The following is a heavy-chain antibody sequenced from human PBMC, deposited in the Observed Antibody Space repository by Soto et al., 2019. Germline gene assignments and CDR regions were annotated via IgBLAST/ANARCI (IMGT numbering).Heavy chain of an antibody. V-gene: IGHV3-21*01. CDR3: ARDQNSSGWYRPRGLRYYYYMDV. CDR2: ISSSSSYI. D-gene: IGHD6-19*01. Sequence: NPGGSLRLSCAASGFTFSSYSMNWVRQAPGKGLEWVSSISSSSSYIYYADSVKGRFTISRDNAKNSLYLQMNSLRAEDTAVYYCARDQNSSGWYRPRGLRYYYYMDVWGKGTTVTVSS. CDR1: GFTFSSYS. J-gene: IGHJ6*03.